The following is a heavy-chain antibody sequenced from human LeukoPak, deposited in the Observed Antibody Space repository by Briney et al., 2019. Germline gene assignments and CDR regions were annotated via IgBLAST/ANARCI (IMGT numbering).Heavy chain of an antibody. CDR2: ISWDGGST. CDR1: GFTFADYT. V-gene: IGHV3-43*01. Sequence: PGGSLRLSCAVSGFTFADYTMHWVRQAPGKGLEWVSLISWDGGSTSYIDSVKGRFTVSRDNSKNTLYLQMNSLRAEDTAVYYCAKEGWSMIVVVCDYWGQGTLVTVSS. CDR3: AKEGWSMIVVVCDY. J-gene: IGHJ4*02. D-gene: IGHD3-22*01.